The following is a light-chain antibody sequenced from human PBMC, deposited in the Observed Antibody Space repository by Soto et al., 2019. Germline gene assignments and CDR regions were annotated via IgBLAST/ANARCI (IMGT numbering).Light chain of an antibody. CDR3: QQCGRSLYT. CDR2: GAS. CDR1: QSVSSSY. Sequence: EIVLTQSPGTLSLSPGERATLSCRASQSVSSSYLAWYQQKPGQAPRLLIYGASSRATGIPDRFSGSGSGTDFTLTISRLEPEDFAMYYCQQCGRSLYTFGQGTKLEIK. V-gene: IGKV3-20*01. J-gene: IGKJ2*01.